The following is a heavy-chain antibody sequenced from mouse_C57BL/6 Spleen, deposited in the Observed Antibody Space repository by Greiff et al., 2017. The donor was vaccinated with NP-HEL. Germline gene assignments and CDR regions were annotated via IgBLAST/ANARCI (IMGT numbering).Heavy chain of an antibody. CDR2: IYPGDGDT. V-gene: IGHV1-82*01. J-gene: IGHJ2*01. CDR1: GYAFSSSW. D-gene: IGHD1-2*01. CDR3: ARLLRPFHYFDD. Sequence: QVQLQQSGPELVKPGASVKISCKASGYAFSSSWMNWVKQRPGKGLEWIGRIYPGDGDTNYNGKFKGKATLTADKSSSTAYMQLSSLTSEDSAVYFCARLLRPFHYFDDWGQGTTLTVSS.